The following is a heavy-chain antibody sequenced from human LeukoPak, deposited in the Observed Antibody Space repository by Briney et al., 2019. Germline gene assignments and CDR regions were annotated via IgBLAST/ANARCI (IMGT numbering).Heavy chain of an antibody. D-gene: IGHD6-13*01. Sequence: GGSLRLSCAASGVSFSSYTMNWVRQAPGKGLEWVSSISSDSTYIYYADSVKGRFTISRDNAKNSLYLQMNSLRAEDTAVYYCAKGEDSSSWYGAFDIWGQGTMVTVSS. V-gene: IGHV3-21*01. J-gene: IGHJ3*02. CDR3: AKGEDSSSWYGAFDI. CDR2: ISSDSTYI. CDR1: GVSFSSYT.